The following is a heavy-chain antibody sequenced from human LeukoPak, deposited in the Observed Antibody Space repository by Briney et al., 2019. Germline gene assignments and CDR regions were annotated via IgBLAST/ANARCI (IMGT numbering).Heavy chain of an antibody. CDR1: GFTFSSFG. CDR2: IRYDGSNK. D-gene: IGHD6-19*01. J-gene: IGHJ4*02. CDR3: SGPTDSSAWGPIDY. V-gene: IGHV3-30*02. Sequence: PGGSLRLSCAPSGFTFSSFGMHWVRQAPGKGLEWVASIRYDGSNKDYTDSVKGRFTISRDNSNNTLYLQMNSLRPEDTAVYYCSGPTDSSAWGPIDYWGQGTLVTVSS.